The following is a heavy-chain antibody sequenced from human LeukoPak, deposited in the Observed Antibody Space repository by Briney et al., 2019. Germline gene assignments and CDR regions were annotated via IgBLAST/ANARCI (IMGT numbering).Heavy chain of an antibody. D-gene: IGHD6-25*01. V-gene: IGHV4-39*07. J-gene: IGHJ5*02. CDR1: GGSISSSTSY. Sequence: SETLSLTCTVSGGSISSSTSYWDWIRLSPGKGLQWIGTISYSGSTYYNPSLKSRLSISIDTSKNQFSLKLNSVTAADTAVYYCARVVAAAGNNWFDPWGQGTLVTVSS. CDR2: ISYSGST. CDR3: ARVVAAAGNNWFDP.